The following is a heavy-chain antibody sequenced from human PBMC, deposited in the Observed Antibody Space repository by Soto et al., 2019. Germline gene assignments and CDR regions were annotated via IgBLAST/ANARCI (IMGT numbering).Heavy chain of an antibody. J-gene: IGHJ6*02. CDR3: AGDLFGVLPLYGMDV. Sequence: PGGSLRLSCAASGFTFSSYSMNWVRQAPGKGLEWVSYISSSSSTIYYADSVKGRFTISRDNAKNSLYLQMNSLRDEDTAVYYCAGDLFGVLPLYGMDVWGQGTTVTVSS. CDR1: GFTFSSYS. D-gene: IGHD3-3*01. CDR2: ISSSSSTI. V-gene: IGHV3-48*02.